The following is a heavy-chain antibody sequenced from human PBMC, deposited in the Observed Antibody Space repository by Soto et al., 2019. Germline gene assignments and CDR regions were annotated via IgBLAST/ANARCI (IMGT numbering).Heavy chain of an antibody. CDR2: TSGGGGNP. CDR3: AKDRGYGDTLYNWFDP. Sequence: GGSLRLSCAASGFAFSGCPMTWVRQAPGKGLEWVSSTSGGGGNPYYADSVRGRFPISRDNSKNTLYLQMNSLRAEDTAVYYCAKDRGYGDTLYNWFDPWGQGTLVTVSS. D-gene: IGHD4-17*01. CDR1: GFAFSGCP. V-gene: IGHV3-23*01. J-gene: IGHJ5*02.